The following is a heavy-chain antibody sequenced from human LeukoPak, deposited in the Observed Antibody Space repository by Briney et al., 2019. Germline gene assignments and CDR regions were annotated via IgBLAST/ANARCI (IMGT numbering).Heavy chain of an antibody. CDR1: GFTVGNNY. CDR2: LYSRGDP. CDR3: TGYTHKGV. V-gene: IGHV3-66*01. Sequence: GGLRLSCTASGFTVGNNYMSWVRQAPGKGLEWVSVLYSRGDPYYADSVKGRFTISRDSSKNTLYLQMNSLRAEDTAVYYCTGYTHKGVWGQGTTVTVSS. J-gene: IGHJ6*02.